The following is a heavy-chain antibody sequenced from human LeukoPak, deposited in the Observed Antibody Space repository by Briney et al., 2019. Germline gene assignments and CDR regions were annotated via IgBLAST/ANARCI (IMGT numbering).Heavy chain of an antibody. D-gene: IGHD4-11*01. CDR3: ARAVRLPYYYYYMDV. J-gene: IGHJ6*03. V-gene: IGHV4-39*07. Sequence: PSETLSLTCTVSGGSISSSSYYWGWIRQPPGKGLEWIVSIYYSGSTYYNPSLKSRVTISVDTSKNQFSLKLSSVTAADTAVYYCARAVRLPYYYYYMDVWGKGTTVTVSS. CDR1: GGSISSSSYY. CDR2: IYYSGST.